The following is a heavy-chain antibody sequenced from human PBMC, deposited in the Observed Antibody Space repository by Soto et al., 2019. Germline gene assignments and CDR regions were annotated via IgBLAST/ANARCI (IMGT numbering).Heavy chain of an antibody. Sequence: PSESLSLTCTVSDYSIGSGSYWAWIWQPPGKGPEWIAGIYHGGTTFYNPSLKKRITISVDTSNNQCSPKLTSATAADTAVYYCARLQVIVVHGSSSDVWGHANPVSVSS. V-gene: IGHV4-38-2*02. CDR3: ARLQVIVVHGSSSDV. D-gene: IGHD2-15*01. J-gene: IGHJ4*01. CDR2: IYHGGTT. CDR1: DYSIGSGSY.